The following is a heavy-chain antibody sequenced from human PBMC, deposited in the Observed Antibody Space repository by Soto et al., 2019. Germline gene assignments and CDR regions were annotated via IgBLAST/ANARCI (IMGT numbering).Heavy chain of an antibody. CDR1: GYTFTDYG. CDR3: AREWGNYNYVDY. CDR2: VNTYKGNT. J-gene: IGHJ4*02. D-gene: IGHD1-26*01. V-gene: IGHV1-18*01. Sequence: QVQLVQSGAEVKKPGASVKVSCKASGYTFTDYGFTWVRQAPGQGLEWMGWVNTYKGNTNYAQNFQGRVTMTTDTSTNTAEMELRGLRSDDTALYYCAREWGNYNYVDYLGQGTLVAVSS.